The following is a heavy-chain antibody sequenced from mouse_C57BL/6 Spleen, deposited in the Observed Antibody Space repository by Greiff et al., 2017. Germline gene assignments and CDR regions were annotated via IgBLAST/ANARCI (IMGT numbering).Heavy chain of an antibody. J-gene: IGHJ3*01. V-gene: IGHV2-2*01. D-gene: IGHD3-2*02. CDR3: GRGTAQATIAY. Sequence: QVQLQQSGPGLVQPSQSLSITCTVSGFSLTSYGVHWVRQSPGKGLEWLGEIWSGGSTDYNAAFISRLSIIKDNYKSHVFFKMISLQADDTAIYYCGRGTAQATIAYWGQGTLVTVSA. CDR2: IWSGGST. CDR1: GFSLTSYG.